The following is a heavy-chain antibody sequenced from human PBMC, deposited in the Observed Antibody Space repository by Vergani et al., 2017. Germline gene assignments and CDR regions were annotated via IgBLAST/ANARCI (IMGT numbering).Heavy chain of an antibody. J-gene: IGHJ3*02. D-gene: IGHD2-2*01. V-gene: IGHV4-59*01. CDR3: ASHIVVVPAAYWADAFDI. CDR2: IYYSGST. CDR1: GGSISSYY. Sequence: QVQLQESGPGLVKPSETLSLTCTVSGGSISSYYWSWIRQPPEKGLEWIGYIYYSGSTNYNPSLKSRVTISVDTSKNQFSLKLSSVTAADTAVYYCASHIVVVPAAYWADAFDIWGQGTMVTVSS.